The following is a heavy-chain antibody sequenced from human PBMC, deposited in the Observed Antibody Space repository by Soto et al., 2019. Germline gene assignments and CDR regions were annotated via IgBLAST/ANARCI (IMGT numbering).Heavy chain of an antibody. J-gene: IGHJ4*02. Sequence: PSETLSLTCAVSGGSISSGGYSWSWIRQPPGKGLEWIGYIYHSGSTYYNPSLKSRVTISVDRSKNQFSLKLSSVTAADTAMYYCAEGSAASPGRRGYWGQGTRVTVPS. CDR3: AEGSAASPGRRGY. CDR1: GGSISSGGYS. CDR2: IYHSGST. D-gene: IGHD6-13*01. V-gene: IGHV4-30-2*01.